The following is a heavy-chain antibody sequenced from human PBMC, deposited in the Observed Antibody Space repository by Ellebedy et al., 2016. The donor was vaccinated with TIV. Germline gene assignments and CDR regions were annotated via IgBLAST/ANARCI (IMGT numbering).Heavy chain of an antibody. Sequence: PGGSLRLSCAASGFTFTNAWMNWVRQAPGKGLEWVGRIKSKADGGTTDYAAPVKGRLTISRDDSKNTLYLQMNSLKTEDTAVYYCSTLTSRGLGDSWGQGTLVTVSS. V-gene: IGHV3-15*01. CDR1: GFTFTNAW. CDR2: IKSKADGGTT. CDR3: STLTSRGLGDS. D-gene: IGHD3-10*01. J-gene: IGHJ4*02.